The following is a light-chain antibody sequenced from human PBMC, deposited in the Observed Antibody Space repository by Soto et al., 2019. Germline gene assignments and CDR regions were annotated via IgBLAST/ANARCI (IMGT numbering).Light chain of an antibody. J-gene: IGLJ3*02. CDR3: QTWGTGIRV. V-gene: IGLV2-8*01. CDR1: SSDVGGYNY. CDR2: EVN. Sequence: QSVLTQPPSASGSPGQSVAISCTGTSSDVGGYNYVSWYQQHPGKAPKLMIYEVNKRPSGVPDRFSGSKSGNTASLTVSGLQAEDEADYYCQTWGTGIRVFGGGTKLTVL.